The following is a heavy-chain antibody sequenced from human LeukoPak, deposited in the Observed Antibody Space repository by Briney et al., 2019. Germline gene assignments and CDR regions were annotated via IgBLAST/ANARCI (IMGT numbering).Heavy chain of an antibody. Sequence: ASVKVSCKASGYTFTSYGISWVRQAPGQGLEWMGWISAYNGNTNYAQKLQGRVTMTTDTSTSTAYMELRSLRSGDTAVYYCARGEPRALYGMDVWGQGTTVTVSS. D-gene: IGHD1-14*01. CDR2: ISAYNGNT. CDR1: GYTFTSYG. J-gene: IGHJ6*02. V-gene: IGHV1-18*01. CDR3: ARGEPRALYGMDV.